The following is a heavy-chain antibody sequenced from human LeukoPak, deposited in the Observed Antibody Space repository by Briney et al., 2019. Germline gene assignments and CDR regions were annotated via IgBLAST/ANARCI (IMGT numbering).Heavy chain of an antibody. Sequence: PGGSLTLSCAASGFTFISCAMTWVRQAPGKGLEWVSTISGSGGSTYYADSVKGRFTISRDNSKNNLYLQMNSLRAEDTAVYYCAKDGHSSGWSIVHWGQGTLVTVSS. V-gene: IGHV3-23*01. CDR1: GFTFISCA. D-gene: IGHD3-22*01. CDR3: AKDGHSSGWSIVH. J-gene: IGHJ4*02. CDR2: ISGSGGST.